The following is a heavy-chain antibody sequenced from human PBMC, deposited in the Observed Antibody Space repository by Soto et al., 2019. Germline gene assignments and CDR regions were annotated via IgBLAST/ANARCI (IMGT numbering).Heavy chain of an antibody. CDR3: VNFDF. CDR2: ISSSGNYI. J-gene: IGHJ4*02. CDR1: GFTFSSYS. Sequence: GGSLRLSCAASGFTFSSYSLEWVRQAPGKGLEWVSSISSSGNYIYYANSVRGRFTISRDNAKNSLYLQMNSLRVEDTAVYSCVNFDFWGLGTLVTVSS. V-gene: IGHV3-21*01.